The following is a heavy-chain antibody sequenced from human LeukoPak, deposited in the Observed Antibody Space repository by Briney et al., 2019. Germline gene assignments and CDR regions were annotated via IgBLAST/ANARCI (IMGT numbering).Heavy chain of an antibody. CDR1: GGTFSSYA. J-gene: IGHJ5*02. V-gene: IGHV1-69*13. CDR3: ARSGWDISSWHGARYNWFDP. CDR2: IIPIFGTA. Sequence: EASVKVSCKASGGTFSSYAISWVRQAPGQGLEWMGGIIPIFGTANYAQKFQGRVTITADESTSTVYMEFSSLRSEDTAVYYCARSGWDISSWHGARYNWFDPWGQGTLVTVSS. D-gene: IGHD6-13*01.